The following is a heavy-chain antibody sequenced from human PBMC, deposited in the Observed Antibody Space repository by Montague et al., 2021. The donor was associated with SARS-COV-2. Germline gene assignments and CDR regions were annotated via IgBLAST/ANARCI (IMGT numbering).Heavy chain of an antibody. CDR2: TYYGKKWYN. J-gene: IGHJ6*02. CDR1: GDSGSSNRAT. CDR3: TSGREGNYNVMDV. D-gene: IGHD1-1*01. Sequence: CAISGDSGSSNRATWKWVRQYPSRGLEWLGRTYYGKKWYNDCAVSVRGRVTINPDTSKNQFSLQLNSVTPEDTAIYYCTSGREGNYNVMDVWGQGTTVTVSS. V-gene: IGHV6-1*01.